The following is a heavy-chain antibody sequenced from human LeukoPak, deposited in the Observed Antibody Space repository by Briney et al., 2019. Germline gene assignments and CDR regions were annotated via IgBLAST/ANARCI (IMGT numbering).Heavy chain of an antibody. J-gene: IGHJ4*02. Sequence: SEPLSLTCTVSGGSISSYYWSWIRQPPGKGLEWIGYIYYSGSTNYNPSLKSRVTISVDTSKNQFSLKLSSVTAADTAVYYCARHVDDYSNFDYWGQGTLVTVSS. CDR3: ARHVDDYSNFDY. CDR1: GGSISSYY. CDR2: IYYSGST. D-gene: IGHD4-11*01. V-gene: IGHV4-59*08.